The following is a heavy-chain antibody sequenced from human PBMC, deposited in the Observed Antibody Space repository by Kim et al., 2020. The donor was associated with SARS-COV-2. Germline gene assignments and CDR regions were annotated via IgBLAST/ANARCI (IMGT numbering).Heavy chain of an antibody. V-gene: IGHV3-74*01. D-gene: IGHD6-13*01. J-gene: IGHJ4*02. Sequence: ADSVKGRFTISRDNAKNTLYLQMNSLRAEDTAVYYCARGFWGAAGTQSDYWGQGTLVTVSS. CDR3: ARGFWGAAGTQSDY.